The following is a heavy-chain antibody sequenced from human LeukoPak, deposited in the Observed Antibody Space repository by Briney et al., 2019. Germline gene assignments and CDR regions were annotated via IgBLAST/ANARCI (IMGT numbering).Heavy chain of an antibody. V-gene: IGHV3-11*04. CDR3: VRVLVGYYYGSGLPV. CDR2: ISGSGKTV. CDR1: GFTFSDYY. Sequence: GGSLRLSCAASGFTFSDYYMSWIRQAPGKGLEWVSYISGSGKTVYYADSANGRFIISRDNAKNSLSLLMKSLSAEDSAVYYCVRVLVGYYYGSGLPVWGQGTLVTVSS. J-gene: IGHJ4*02. D-gene: IGHD3-10*01.